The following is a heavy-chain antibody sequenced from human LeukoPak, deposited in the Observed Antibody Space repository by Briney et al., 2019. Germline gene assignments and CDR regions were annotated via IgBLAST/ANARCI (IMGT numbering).Heavy chain of an antibody. CDR2: ISSISSTI. CDR3: ARDRSGDDDFWNGYYTNYFDP. Sequence: PGGSLRLSCAASGFTFSSYNMNWVRQAPGKGLEWVSYISSISSTIYYADSVEGRFTISRDNAKNSLYLQMNSLRAEDTAVYYCARDRSGDDDFWNGYYTNYFDPWGQGTLVTVSS. J-gene: IGHJ5*02. CDR1: GFTFSSYN. V-gene: IGHV3-48*01. D-gene: IGHD3-3*01.